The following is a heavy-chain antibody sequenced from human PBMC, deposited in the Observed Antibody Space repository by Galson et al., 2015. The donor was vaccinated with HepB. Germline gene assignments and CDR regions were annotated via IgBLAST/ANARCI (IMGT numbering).Heavy chain of an antibody. CDR3: AKDWWELSYFDY. CDR2: ISGSGSST. J-gene: IGHJ4*02. Sequence: SLRLSCAASGFTFSSYAMSWVRQAPGKGLEWVSTISGSGSSTYYADSVKGRFTISRDNSKNTLFLQMSSLRAEDTAVYYCAKDWWELSYFDYWGQGTLVTVSS. V-gene: IGHV3-23*01. CDR1: GFTFSSYA. D-gene: IGHD1-26*01.